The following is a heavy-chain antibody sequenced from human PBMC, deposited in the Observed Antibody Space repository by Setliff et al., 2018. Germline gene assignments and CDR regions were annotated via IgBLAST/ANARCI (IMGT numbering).Heavy chain of an antibody. V-gene: IGHV1-46*01. J-gene: IGHJ4*02. D-gene: IGHD7-27*01. CDR1: GYAFINFY. CDR2: INSSGGSA. CDR3: AKFGPLDLTGDWAFDN. Sequence: ASVKVSCKASGYAFINFYMYWVRQAPGQGLEWMGIINSSGGSASYAQKFQGRVTMTTDTSTSTASMELGSLRSDDTAMYYCAKFGPLDLTGDWAFDNWGQGTLVTVSS.